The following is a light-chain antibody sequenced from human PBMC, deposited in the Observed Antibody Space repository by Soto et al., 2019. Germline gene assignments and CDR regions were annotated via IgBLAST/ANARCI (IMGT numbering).Light chain of an antibody. CDR3: SSYTSSSTDV. Sequence: QSVLTQPASVSGSPGQSITISCTGTSSDVGGYNYVAWYQQHPGKAPKLLISEVTDRPSGVSNRFSGSKSGNTASLTISGLQADDEADYYCSSYTSSSTDVFGPGTKLTVL. J-gene: IGLJ1*01. V-gene: IGLV2-14*01. CDR1: SSDVGGYNY. CDR2: EVT.